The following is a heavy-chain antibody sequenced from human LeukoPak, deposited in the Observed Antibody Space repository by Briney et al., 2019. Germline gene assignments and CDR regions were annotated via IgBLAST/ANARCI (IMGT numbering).Heavy chain of an antibody. CDR1: GFTFSIYA. J-gene: IGHJ4*02. CDR3: TLTTFGVVYYFDY. V-gene: IGHV3-30*04. CDR2: ISYDGINQ. Sequence: GGSLRLSCAASGFTFSIYAMHWVRQAPGKGLEWVALISYDGINQYYADSVKGRFIISRDNSKNTLYLQLNSLRLEDTAVYYCTLTTFGVVYYFDYWDQGTLVTVSS. D-gene: IGHD1/OR15-1a*01.